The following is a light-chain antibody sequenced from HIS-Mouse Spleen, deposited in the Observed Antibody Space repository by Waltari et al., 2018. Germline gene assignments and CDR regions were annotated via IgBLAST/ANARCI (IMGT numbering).Light chain of an antibody. CDR3: SSYAGSNNYV. Sequence: QSALTQPPSASGSPGRSVTISCTGTSSDVGGYNYVSWYQQHPGKAPKLMIDEVSKRPSGVPDRFSGSKSGNTASLTVAGLQAEDEADYYCSSYAGSNNYVFGTGTKVTVL. CDR1: SSDVGGYNY. V-gene: IGLV2-8*01. J-gene: IGLJ1*01. CDR2: EVS.